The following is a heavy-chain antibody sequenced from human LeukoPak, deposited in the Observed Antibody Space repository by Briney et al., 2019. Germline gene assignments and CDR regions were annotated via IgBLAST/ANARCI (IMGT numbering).Heavy chain of an antibody. V-gene: IGHV1-2*02. Sequence: ASVKVSCKASGYTSTGYFMHWVRQAPGQGLEWMGWINPSIGATKYARKFQDRVTMTRDTSISTAYMELSRLRSDDTAVYYCARGQLTDDLDYWGQGTLVTVSS. CDR1: GYTSTGYF. CDR2: INPSIGAT. D-gene: IGHD1-14*01. CDR3: ARGQLTDDLDY. J-gene: IGHJ4*02.